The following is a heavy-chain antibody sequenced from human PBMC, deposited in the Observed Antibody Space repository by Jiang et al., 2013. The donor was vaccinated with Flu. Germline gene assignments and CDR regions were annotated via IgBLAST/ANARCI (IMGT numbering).Heavy chain of an antibody. CDR1: GYTFTSYG. Sequence: SGAEVKKPGASVKVSCKASGYTFTSYGISWVRQAPGQGLEWMGWISAYNGNTNYAQKLQGRVTMTTDTSTSTAYMELRSLRSDDTAVYYCARDLTTIFGADYYYYGMDVWGQGTTVTVSS. J-gene: IGHJ6*02. D-gene: IGHD3-3*01. CDR2: ISAYNGNT. CDR3: ARDLTTIFGADYYYYGMDV. V-gene: IGHV1-18*01.